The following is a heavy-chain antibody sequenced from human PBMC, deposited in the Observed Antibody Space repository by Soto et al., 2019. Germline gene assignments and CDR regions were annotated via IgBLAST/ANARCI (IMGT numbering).Heavy chain of an antibody. CDR3: ASRLYYDSSGFEGGGMDV. CDR1: GGSISSSSYY. J-gene: IGHJ6*02. V-gene: IGHV4-39*01. CDR2: IYYSGST. D-gene: IGHD3-22*01. Sequence: SETLSLTCTVSGGSISSSSYYWGWIRQPPGKGLEWIGSIYYSGSTYYNPSLKSRVTISVDTSKNQFSLKLSSVTAADTAVYYFASRLYYDSSGFEGGGMDVWGQGTTVTVSS.